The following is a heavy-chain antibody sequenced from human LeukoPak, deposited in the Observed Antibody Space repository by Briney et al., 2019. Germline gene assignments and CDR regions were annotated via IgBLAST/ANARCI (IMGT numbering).Heavy chain of an antibody. V-gene: IGHV4-59*08. Sequence: SETLSLTSSVSGGSVSSYYWSWIRQSPGKGLDWIGYIHNSGRTNYNPSLTSRVTGFVDTSKNQVSLRLSSVTAADTAVYYCARHGTISSESYFDYWGQGALVTVSS. CDR3: ARHGTISSESYFDY. CDR2: IHNSGRT. D-gene: IGHD1-14*01. CDR1: GGSVSSYY. J-gene: IGHJ4*02.